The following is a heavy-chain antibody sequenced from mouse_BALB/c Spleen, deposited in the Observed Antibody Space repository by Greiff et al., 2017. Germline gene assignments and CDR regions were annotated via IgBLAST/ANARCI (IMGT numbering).Heavy chain of an antibody. CDR2: IYPSDSYT. J-gene: IGHJ2*01. CDR3: TRGYDDVIFDY. CDR1: GYTFTSYW. D-gene: IGHD2-14*01. V-gene: IGHV1-69*02. Sequence: VQLRQPGAELVRPGASVKLSCKASGYTFTSYWINWVKQRPGQGLEWIGNIYPSDSYTNYNQKFKDKATLTVDKSSSTAYMQLSSPTSEDSAVYYCTRGYDDVIFDYWGQGTTLTVSS.